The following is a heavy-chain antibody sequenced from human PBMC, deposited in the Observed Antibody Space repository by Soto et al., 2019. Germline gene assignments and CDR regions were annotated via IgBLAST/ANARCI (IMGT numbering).Heavy chain of an antibody. CDR3: TTLGSS. Sequence: EVQLVESGGDLVKPGGSLRLSCAASGFNFSDAWMNWVRQAPGKGLEWVGHVKTKADGGTTEYAASVKGRFSVSRDDSRNIPYLQMNSLKSEDTAMYYCTTLGSSWGQGTLVVVSS. V-gene: IGHV3-15*07. CDR2: VKTKADGGTT. CDR1: GFNFSDAW. J-gene: IGHJ4*02.